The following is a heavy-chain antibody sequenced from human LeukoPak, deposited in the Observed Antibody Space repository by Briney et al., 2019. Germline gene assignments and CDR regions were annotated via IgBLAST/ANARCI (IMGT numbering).Heavy chain of an antibody. D-gene: IGHD5-24*01. V-gene: IGHV3-7*01. CDR2: VNPDGSVK. J-gene: IGHJ4*02. CDR3: AKNFGWQQFDY. CDR1: GFTFSSHW. Sequence: GGSLRLSCAASGFTFSSHWMDWVRQAPGKGLEWVANVNPDGSVKHYVDSVKGRFTISRDNTKNSLYLEMNSLRAEDTAVYYCAKNFGWQQFDYWGQGTLVTVFS.